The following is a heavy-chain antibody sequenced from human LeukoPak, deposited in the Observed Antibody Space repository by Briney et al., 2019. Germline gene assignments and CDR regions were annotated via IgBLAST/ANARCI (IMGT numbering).Heavy chain of an antibody. CDR3: ARGRGTGSYFHD. J-gene: IGHJ4*03. CDR2: ISYSGSS. CDR1: GDSISSYY. D-gene: IGHD3/OR15-3a*01. Sequence: PSETLSLTCTVSGDSISSYYWNWVRQPPGKGLEWIGYISYSGSSNYNLSLKSRVTISLDPSKNHFSLKLSSVTAADTAVYYCARGRGTGSYFHDWGQGTLVTVSS. V-gene: IGHV4-59*12.